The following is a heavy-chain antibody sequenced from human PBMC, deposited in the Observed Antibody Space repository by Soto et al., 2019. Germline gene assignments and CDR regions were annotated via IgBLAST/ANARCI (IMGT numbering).Heavy chain of an antibody. CDR1: RFTFSSYS. Sequence: GGSRRLPGSSSRFTFSSYSMHGVRQSPGKGLEWVAVIWYDGSNKYYAESVKGRFTISRDNSKNTLYLQMNSLRAEDTAVYYCARARGVYGAFDIWGQGTMVTVSS. J-gene: IGHJ3*02. D-gene: IGHD1-20*01. CDR2: IWYDGSNK. CDR3: ARARGVYGAFDI. V-gene: IGHV3-33*01.